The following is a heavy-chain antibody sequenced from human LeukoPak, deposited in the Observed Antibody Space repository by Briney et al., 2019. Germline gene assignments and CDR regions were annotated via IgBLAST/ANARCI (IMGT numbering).Heavy chain of an antibody. CDR3: TRVYKTAALESAIAVFRGLTPVSFDV. CDR2: ISTSGDKT. Sequence: GGSLRHSCTVSGFTLRRYSMSWVRQAPGKGLEWVSHISTSGDKTYYADSVEGRFTISRDNAEDSMSLQMNSLRAEDTAVYYCTRVYKTAALESAIAVFRGLTPVSFDVWGQGTMVTVSS. CDR1: GFTLRRYS. J-gene: IGHJ3*01. D-gene: IGHD3-10*01. V-gene: IGHV3-48*01.